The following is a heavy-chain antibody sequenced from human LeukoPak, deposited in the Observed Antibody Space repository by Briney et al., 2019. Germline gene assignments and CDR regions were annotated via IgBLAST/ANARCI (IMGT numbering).Heavy chain of an antibody. Sequence: SETLSLTCSVSGGSISSRNYQWGWIRQPPGKGLEWVGSLYESGSTYYNPSLKSRVTISVDTSKNQFSLRLNSVTAADTAVYYSTTGRDDYNWYFQHWGQGTLVTVSS. D-gene: IGHD5-24*01. CDR1: GGSISSRNYQ. CDR3: TTGRDDYNWYFQH. CDR2: LYESGST. V-gene: IGHV4-39*07. J-gene: IGHJ1*01.